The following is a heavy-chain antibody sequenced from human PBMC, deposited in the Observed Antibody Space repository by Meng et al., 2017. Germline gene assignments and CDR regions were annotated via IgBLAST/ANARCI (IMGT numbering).Heavy chain of an antibody. CDR1: GFTFSGSA. J-gene: IGHJ6*02. D-gene: IGHD3-3*01. CDR2: IWYDGSNK. V-gene: IGHV3-33*08. CDR3: ARDLRSYDFWSGYYTPFKNYYYYYGMDV. Sequence: GESLKISCAASGFTFSGSAMHWVRQASGKGLEWVAVIWYDGSNKYYADSVKGRFTISRDNSKNTLYLQMNSLRAEDTAVYYCARDLRSYDFWSGYYTPFKNYYYYYGMDVWGQGTTVTVSS.